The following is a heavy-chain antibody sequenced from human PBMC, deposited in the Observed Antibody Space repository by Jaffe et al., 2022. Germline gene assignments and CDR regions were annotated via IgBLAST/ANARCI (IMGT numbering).Heavy chain of an antibody. CDR3: ALLKCSSTSCYYYYYYYMDV. D-gene: IGHD2-2*01. V-gene: IGHV4-38-2*01. Sequence: QVQLQESGPGLVKPSETLSLTCAVSGYSISNGYYWGWIRQPPGKGLEWIGSIYHSGSTYYYNPSLKSRVTMSVDTSKNQFSLKLSSVTAADTAMYYCALLKCSSTSCYYYYYYYMDVWGKGTTVTVSS. CDR1: GYSISNGYY. CDR2: IYHSGSTY. J-gene: IGHJ6*03.